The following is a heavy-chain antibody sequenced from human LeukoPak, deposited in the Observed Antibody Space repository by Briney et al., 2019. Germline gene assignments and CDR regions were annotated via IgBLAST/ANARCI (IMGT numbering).Heavy chain of an antibody. CDR2: INPNSGGT. J-gene: IGHJ6*03. CDR3: ARLYSGYGNYYYYMDV. CDR1: GYTFTGYY. V-gene: IGHV1-2*02. D-gene: IGHD5-12*01. Sequence: ASVKVSCKASGYTFTGYYMHWVRQAPGQGLGWVGWINPNSGGTNYAQKFQGRVTMTGDTSISTAYMELSSLRSDDTAVYYCARLYSGYGNYYYYMDVWGKGTTVTVSS.